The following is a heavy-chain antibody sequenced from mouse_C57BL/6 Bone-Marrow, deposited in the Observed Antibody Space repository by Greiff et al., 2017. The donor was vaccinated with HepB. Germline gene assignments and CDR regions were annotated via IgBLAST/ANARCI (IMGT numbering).Heavy chain of an antibody. CDR3: ARSYYGSSFPWYFDV. CDR2: LNPNNGGT. Sequence: EVQLQQSGPELVKPGASVKISCKASGYTFTDYYMNWVKQSHGKSLEWIGDLNPNNGGTSYNQKFKGKATLTVDKSSSTAYMELRSLTSEDSAVYYCARSYYGSSFPWYFDVWGTGTTVTVSS. CDR1: GYTFTDYY. J-gene: IGHJ1*03. D-gene: IGHD1-1*01. V-gene: IGHV1-26*01.